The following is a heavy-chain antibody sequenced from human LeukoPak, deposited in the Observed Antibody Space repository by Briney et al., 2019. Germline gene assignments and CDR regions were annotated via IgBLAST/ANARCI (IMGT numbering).Heavy chain of an antibody. CDR3: ARGALLWFGAKMEYYFDY. J-gene: IGHJ4*02. CDR1: GGSISSGGYS. CDR2: IYYSGST. D-gene: IGHD3-10*01. V-gene: IGHV4-30-4*07. Sequence: SETLSLTCAVSGGSISSGGYSWSWIRQPPGKGLEWIVYIYYSGSTYYNPSLKSRVTISVDTSKNQCSLKLSSVTAADTAVYYCARGALLWFGAKMEYYFDYWGQGTPLTVSS.